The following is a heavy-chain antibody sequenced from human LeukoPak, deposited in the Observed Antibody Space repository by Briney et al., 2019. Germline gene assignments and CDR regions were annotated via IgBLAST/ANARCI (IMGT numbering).Heavy chain of an antibody. CDR1: GFTFSSYG. CDR3: AKSYYGGNVRYDYYYYGMDV. D-gene: IGHD4-23*01. CDR2: IWYDGSNK. J-gene: IGHJ6*02. Sequence: PGGSLRLSCAASGFTFSSYGMHWVRQAPGKGLEWAAVIWYDGSNKYYADSVKGRFTISRDNSKNTLYLQMNSLRAEDTAVYYCAKSYYGGNVRYDYYYYGMDVWGQGTTVTVSS. V-gene: IGHV3-30*02.